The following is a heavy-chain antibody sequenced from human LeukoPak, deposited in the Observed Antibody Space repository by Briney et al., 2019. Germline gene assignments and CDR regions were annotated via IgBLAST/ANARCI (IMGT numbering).Heavy chain of an antibody. Sequence: EASVKVSCKTSGYTFTGYYMHWVRQAPGQGLEWMGWINPNSGGTNYAQKFQGRVTMTRDTSISTAYMELSRLRSDDTAVYYCALEVSALAFEYWGQGTLVTVSS. CDR3: ALEVSALAFEY. V-gene: IGHV1-2*02. J-gene: IGHJ4*02. CDR1: GYTFTGYY. D-gene: IGHD3-3*02. CDR2: INPNSGGT.